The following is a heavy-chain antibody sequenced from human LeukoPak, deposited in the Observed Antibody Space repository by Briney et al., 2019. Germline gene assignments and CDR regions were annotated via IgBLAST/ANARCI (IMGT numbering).Heavy chain of an antibody. CDR2: IKQDGSEK. Sequence: PGGSLRLSCAAPGFTFSSYWMSWVRQAPGKGLEWVANIKQDGSEKYYVDSVKGRFTISRDNAKNSLYLQMNSLRAEDTAVYYCARDAGLRTPFDYWGQGTLVTVSS. D-gene: IGHD5-12*01. J-gene: IGHJ4*02. V-gene: IGHV3-7*01. CDR1: GFTFSSYW. CDR3: ARDAGLRTPFDY.